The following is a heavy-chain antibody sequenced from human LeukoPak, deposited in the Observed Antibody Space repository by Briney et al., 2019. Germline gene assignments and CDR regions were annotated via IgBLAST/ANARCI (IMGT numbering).Heavy chain of an antibody. D-gene: IGHD2-8*01. Sequence: GGSLRLSCAASGFTFSSYSMNWVRQAPGKGLEWVSYISSSSSTIYYADSVKGRFTISRDNAKNSLYLQMNSLRAEDTAFYYCAGGYCTNGVCYPAGYWGQGTLVTVSS. CDR1: GFTFSSYS. CDR3: AGGYCTNGVCYPAGY. CDR2: ISSSSSTI. J-gene: IGHJ4*02. V-gene: IGHV3-48*01.